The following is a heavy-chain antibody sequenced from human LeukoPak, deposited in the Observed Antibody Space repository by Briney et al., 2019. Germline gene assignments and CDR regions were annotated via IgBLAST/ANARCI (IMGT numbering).Heavy chain of an antibody. CDR2: INPNSGGT. V-gene: IGHV1-2*02. CDR1: GYTFTGYY. D-gene: IGHD3-16*01. CDR3: AKDSAVWGSLNYFDP. Sequence: ASVKVSCKASGYTFTGYYMHWVRQAPGQGLEWMGWINPNSGGTNYAQKFRGRVTMTRDTSISTAYMELSSLTSDDTAVYYCAKDSAVWGSLNYFDPWGQGTLVTVSS. J-gene: IGHJ4*02.